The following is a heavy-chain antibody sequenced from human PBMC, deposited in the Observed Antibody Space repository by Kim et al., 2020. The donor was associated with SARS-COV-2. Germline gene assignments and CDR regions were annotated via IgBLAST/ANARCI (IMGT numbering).Heavy chain of an antibody. Sequence: ASVKVSCKASGYTFTSYGISWVRQAPGQGLEWMGWISAYNGNTNYAQKLQGRVTMTTHTSTSTAYMELRSLRSDDTAVYYCARDRRITIFGVVTHGYYYYYLAVWGKGTTVTVSS. CDR2: ISAYNGNT. J-gene: IGHJ6*03. CDR3: ARDRRITIFGVVTHGYYYYYLAV. V-gene: IGHV1-18*01. CDR1: GYTFTSYG. D-gene: IGHD3-3*01.